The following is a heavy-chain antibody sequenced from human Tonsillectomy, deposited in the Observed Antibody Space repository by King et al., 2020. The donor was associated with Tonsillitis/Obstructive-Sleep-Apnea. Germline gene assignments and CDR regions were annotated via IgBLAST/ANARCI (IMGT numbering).Heavy chain of an antibody. D-gene: IGHD3-22*01. J-gene: IGHJ4*02. Sequence: VQLVESGAEVKKSGASVKVSCKASGYTFPNYGISWVRQAPGQGLEWMGWISAYNGHTNYAQKLQGRLTMTTDTSTSTAYLELRSLRSDDTDVYYCARDSISHYYDSSCYYTFNYWGQGTLVTVSS. CDR3: ARDSISHYYDSSCYYTFNY. CDR2: ISAYNGHT. V-gene: IGHV1-18*01. CDR1: GYTFPNYG.